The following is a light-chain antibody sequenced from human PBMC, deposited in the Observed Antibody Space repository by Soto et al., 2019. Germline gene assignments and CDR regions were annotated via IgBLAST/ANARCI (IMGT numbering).Light chain of an antibody. J-gene: IGKJ4*01. CDR2: AAS. Sequence: DIQMTQSPSTLSASAGDTVTITCRASESIDNWLAWYQQKPGEAPKLLIYAASTLYGGVPSRFSGSGSGTDFALTITSLQAEDFATYYCQQLRMYTSTFGGGTKVDIK. V-gene: IGKV1-5*01. CDR3: QQLRMYTST. CDR1: ESIDNW.